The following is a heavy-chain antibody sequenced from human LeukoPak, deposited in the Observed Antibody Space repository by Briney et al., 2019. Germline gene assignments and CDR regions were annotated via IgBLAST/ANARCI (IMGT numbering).Heavy chain of an antibody. CDR3: ATIVAAAARGFSDY. V-gene: IGHV4-39*01. D-gene: IGHD6-13*01. CDR1: GGSISSSSYY. J-gene: IGHJ4*02. Sequence: SETLALTCTVSGGSISSSSYYWGWIRQPPGQGLEYIGSIYYSGSTYYNPSLKSRVTMAVDTSKNQFSLKLSSVTAADTAVYYCATIVAAAARGFSDYWVQGTLVTVSS. CDR2: IYYSGST.